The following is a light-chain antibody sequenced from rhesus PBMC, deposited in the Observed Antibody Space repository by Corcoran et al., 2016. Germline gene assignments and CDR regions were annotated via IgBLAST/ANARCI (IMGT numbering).Light chain of an antibody. CDR2: YTN. Sequence: DIQMTQSPSSLSASVGDRVTITCRVSQGIRSYLNWYKQKPGKAPKLLISYTNRLESGVPSRFSGTGSWIYFTLTLSSLQPEDFSTYYCQQYHDFPLSFGRGSKVEIK. J-gene: IGKJ4*01. CDR1: QGIRSY. CDR3: QQYHDFPLS. V-gene: IGKV1-32*01.